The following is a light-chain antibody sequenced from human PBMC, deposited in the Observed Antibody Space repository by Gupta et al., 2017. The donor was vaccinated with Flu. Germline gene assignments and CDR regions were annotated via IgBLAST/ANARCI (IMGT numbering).Light chain of an antibody. CDR3: AVWDDSLSAWV. CDR1: SSNIGRNF. J-gene: IGLJ3*02. CDR2: RND. V-gene: IGLV1-47*01. Sequence: QSVLTQPPSASGTPGQRVTISCSGSSSNIGRNFVYWFQQVPGTAPKLLIYRNDRRPSGVSDRFSGSKSGTSASLAISGLRSEDEADYYCAVWDDSLSAWVFGGGTKLTVL.